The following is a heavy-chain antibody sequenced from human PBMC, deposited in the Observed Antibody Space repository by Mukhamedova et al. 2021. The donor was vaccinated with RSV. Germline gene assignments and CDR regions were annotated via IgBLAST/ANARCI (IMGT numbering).Heavy chain of an antibody. D-gene: IGHD2-2*01. V-gene: IGHV3-23*01. CDR3: AKDYCSSTSCYHSDY. CDR2: ISGSGGST. J-gene: IGHJ4*02. Sequence: GWVSAISGSGGSTYYADSVKGRFTISRDNSKNTLYLQMNRLRAEDTAVYYCAKDYCSSTSCYHSDYWGQGTLVTVSS.